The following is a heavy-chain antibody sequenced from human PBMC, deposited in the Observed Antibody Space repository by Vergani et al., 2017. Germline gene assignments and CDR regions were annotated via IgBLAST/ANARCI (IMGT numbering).Heavy chain of an antibody. CDR3: ASTYDYSNPGFDY. D-gene: IGHD4-11*01. CDR2: IYYSGST. V-gene: IGHV4-39*01. Sequence: QLQLQESGPGLVKPSETLSLTCTVSGGSISSSSYYWGWIRQPPGKGLEWIGSIYYSGSTYYNPSLKSRVTISVDTSKNQFSLKLSSVTAADTAVYYCASTYDYSNPGFDYWGQGTLVTVSS. J-gene: IGHJ4*02. CDR1: GGSISSSSYY.